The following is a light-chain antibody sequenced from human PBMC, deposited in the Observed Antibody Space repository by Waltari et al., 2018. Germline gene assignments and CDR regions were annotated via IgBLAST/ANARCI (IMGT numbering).Light chain of an antibody. J-gene: IGKJ4*01. V-gene: IGKV1-9*01. Sequence: DTQLTQSPSFLSASVGDRVTITCRASQGISSYLAWYQFQRGEAPKLLIYAVSTLRSGVPPRFSGSTSGTEFTLTISSLQPEDFATYYCHSALTFGGGTKVDI. CDR3: HSALT. CDR2: AVS. CDR1: QGISSY.